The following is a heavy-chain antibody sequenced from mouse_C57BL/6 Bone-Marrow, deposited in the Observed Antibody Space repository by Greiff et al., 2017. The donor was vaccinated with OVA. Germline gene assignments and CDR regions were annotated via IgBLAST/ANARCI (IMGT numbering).Heavy chain of an antibody. J-gene: IGHJ1*03. CDR3: ARRRGLLSWYFDV. V-gene: IGHV8-12*01. CDR1: GFSLSTSGMG. CDR2: IYWDDDK. D-gene: IGHD2-10*01. Sequence: QVTLKESGPGILQSSQTLSLTCSSSGFSLSTSGMGVSWLRPPSGMGLVWLAHIYWDDDKCYNPSLKSRLTISKDTSRNQVFLKITSVDTADTATDYCARRRGLLSWYFDVWGTGTTVTVSS.